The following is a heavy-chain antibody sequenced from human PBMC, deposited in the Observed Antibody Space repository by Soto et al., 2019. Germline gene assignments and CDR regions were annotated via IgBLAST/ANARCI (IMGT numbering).Heavy chain of an antibody. Sequence: QVQLVQSGAEVKEPGASVKVSCKASGYTFTGYQIHWVRQAPGQGLEWMGWINTNSGDTNYAQKFQGWVTMTRDTSINTAYVQLSRLRSDDTAVYYCARWVGASNWFDPWGQGTLVTVSS. D-gene: IGHD1-26*01. CDR2: INTNSGDT. J-gene: IGHJ5*02. CDR3: ARWVGASNWFDP. CDR1: GYTFTGYQ. V-gene: IGHV1-2*04.